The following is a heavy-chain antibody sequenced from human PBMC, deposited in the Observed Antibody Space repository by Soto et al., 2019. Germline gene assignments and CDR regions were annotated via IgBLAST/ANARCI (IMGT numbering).Heavy chain of an antibody. Sequence: ASVKVSCNASGYTVTSYAMHLVRQAPGQGLEWMGWINPNSGYATYAQKFQGRVTMTMETSITTAYMELSSLSYDDTAVYYCAREASAVIALDYWGQGTLLTVSS. D-gene: IGHD6-19*01. CDR2: INPNSGYA. J-gene: IGHJ4*02. V-gene: IGHV1-2*02. CDR3: AREASAVIALDY. CDR1: GYTVTSYA.